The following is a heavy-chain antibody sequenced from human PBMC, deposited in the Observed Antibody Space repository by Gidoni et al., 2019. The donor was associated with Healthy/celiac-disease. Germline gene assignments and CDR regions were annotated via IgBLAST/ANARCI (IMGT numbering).Heavy chain of an antibody. D-gene: IGHD3-3*01. CDR3: SRDLTLRDFWSGTAYDY. V-gene: IGHV3-11*01. CDR1: GFHFSPSY. CDR2: ISSSGSTI. Sequence: QVQLVESGGGLVKTVGSMRLSCAASGFHFSPSYMSWIRPAPGTGLECVSYISSSGSTIYYADSVKGRFTISRDNAKNSLYLQMNSLRAEDTAVYYCSRDLTLRDFWSGTAYDYWGQGTLVTVSS. J-gene: IGHJ4*02.